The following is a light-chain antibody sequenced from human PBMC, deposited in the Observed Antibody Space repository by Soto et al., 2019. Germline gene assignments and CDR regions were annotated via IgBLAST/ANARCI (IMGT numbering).Light chain of an antibody. CDR1: QSVLYSSNNKNY. J-gene: IGKJ1*01. CDR3: QQYYDSPRT. CDR2: WAT. Sequence: DIVMTQSPDSLAVSLGERATINCKSSQSVLYSSNNKNYLAWYQQKPGQPPKLLIYWATTRESGVPDRFSGGGSGTDFTLAIISLQAEDVAVYYCQQYYDSPRTFGQGTKVEIK. V-gene: IGKV4-1*01.